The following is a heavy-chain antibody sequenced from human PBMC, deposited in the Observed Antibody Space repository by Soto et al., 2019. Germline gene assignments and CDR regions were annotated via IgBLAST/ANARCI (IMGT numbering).Heavy chain of an antibody. D-gene: IGHD3-3*01. V-gene: IGHV1-8*01. CDR1: GYTFTSYD. Sequence: ASLKVSCKASGYTFTSYDINWVRQATGEGLEWMGWMNPNSGNTGYAQKFQGRVTMTRNTSISTAYMELSSLRSEDTAVYYCARASGVYYDFWSGYPFDPWGQGTLVTVSS. J-gene: IGHJ5*02. CDR2: MNPNSGNT. CDR3: ARASGVYYDFWSGYPFDP.